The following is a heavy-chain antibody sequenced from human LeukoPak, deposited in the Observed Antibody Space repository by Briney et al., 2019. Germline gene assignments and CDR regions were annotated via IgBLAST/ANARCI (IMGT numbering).Heavy chain of an antibody. Sequence: SETLSLTCTVSGGSIGSYYWSWIRQPPGKGLEWIGYINYSGSTKYNPSLKSRVTISVDKSKNQFSLKVNSVTAADTAVYYCARASPYDNWSGYWFDPWGQGTLVTVSS. CDR2: INYSGST. CDR1: GGSIGSYY. CDR3: ARASPYDNWSGYWFDP. V-gene: IGHV4-59*01. J-gene: IGHJ5*02. D-gene: IGHD3-3*01.